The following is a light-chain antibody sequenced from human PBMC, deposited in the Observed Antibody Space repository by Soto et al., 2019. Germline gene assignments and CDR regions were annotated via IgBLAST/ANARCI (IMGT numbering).Light chain of an antibody. Sequence: EVVMTQSPATLSVSPGGRPTLSCRASQSISDTLAWYQQKPGQAPRLLIYGASSRATGIPDRFSGSGSGTDFTLTISRLEPEDFAVYYCQQRSNWPITFGQGTRLEI. CDR1: QSISDT. V-gene: IGKV3D-20*02. CDR3: QQRSNWPIT. CDR2: GAS. J-gene: IGKJ5*01.